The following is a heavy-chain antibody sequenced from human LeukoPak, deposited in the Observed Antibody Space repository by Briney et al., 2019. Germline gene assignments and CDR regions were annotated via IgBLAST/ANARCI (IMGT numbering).Heavy chain of an antibody. CDR1: GFTFSNFA. Sequence: GGSLRLSCAATGFTFSNFAMHWVRQATGKGLEWVAVVSYDGSYKYYADSVKGRFTISRDNSKNTLYLQMNSLRAEDTAVYYCARAPGYGAAYYFDYWGQGTPVTVSS. V-gene: IGHV3-30*04. CDR3: ARAPGYGAAYYFDY. CDR2: VSYDGSYK. D-gene: IGHD1-1*01. J-gene: IGHJ4*02.